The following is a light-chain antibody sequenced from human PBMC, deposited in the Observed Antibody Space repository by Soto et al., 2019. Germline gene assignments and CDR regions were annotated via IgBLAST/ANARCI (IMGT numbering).Light chain of an antibody. J-gene: IGLJ1*01. CDR1: SSDVGGYKY. CDR2: EVS. Sequence: QSALTQPPSASGSPGQSVTISCTGTSSDVGGYKYVSWFQQHPGKAPKLMICEVSKRPSGVPDRFSGSRSGNTASLTVSGLQAEDEADYYCCSYAGSTNYVFGTGTKLTVL. CDR3: CSYAGSTNYV. V-gene: IGLV2-8*01.